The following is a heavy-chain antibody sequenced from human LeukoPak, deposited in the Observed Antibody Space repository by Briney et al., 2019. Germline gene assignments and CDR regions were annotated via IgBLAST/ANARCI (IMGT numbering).Heavy chain of an antibody. J-gene: IGHJ4*02. CDR2: IYHSGST. D-gene: IGHD4-17*01. CDR3: AALGDYPVIDY. Sequence: SETLSLTCTVSGYSISSGYYWGWIRQPPGKGLEWIGSIYHSGSTYYNPSLKSRVTISVDTSKNQFSLKLSSVTAADTAVYYCAALGDYPVIDYWGQGTLVTVSS. V-gene: IGHV4-38-2*02. CDR1: GYSISSGYY.